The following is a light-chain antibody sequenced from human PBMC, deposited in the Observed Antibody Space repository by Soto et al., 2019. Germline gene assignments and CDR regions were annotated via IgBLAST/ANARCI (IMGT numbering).Light chain of an antibody. CDR3: CSYAGSNYV. Sequence: QSALTQPASVTGSPGQSITISCTGTSSDVGNYNLVSWYQHHPGKAPKLMIYEVSKRHSGVSNRFSGSKSGDTASLTISGLQAEDEADYYCCSYAGSNYVFGTGTKVTVL. CDR1: SSDVGNYNL. CDR2: EVS. J-gene: IGLJ1*01. V-gene: IGLV2-23*02.